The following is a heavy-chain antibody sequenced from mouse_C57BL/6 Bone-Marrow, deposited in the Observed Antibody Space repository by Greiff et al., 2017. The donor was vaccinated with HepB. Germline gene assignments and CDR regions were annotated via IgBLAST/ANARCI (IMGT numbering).Heavy chain of an antibody. V-gene: IGHV1-69*01. J-gene: IGHJ2*01. Sequence: QVQLQQPGAELVMPGASVKLSCKASGYTFTSYWMHWVKQRPGQGLEWIGEIDPSDSYTNYNQKFKGKSALTVDKSSSTAYMQLSSLTSEDSAVYYCAGEYFDYWGQGTTLTVSS. CDR3: AGEYFDY. CDR2: IDPSDSYT. CDR1: GYTFTSYW.